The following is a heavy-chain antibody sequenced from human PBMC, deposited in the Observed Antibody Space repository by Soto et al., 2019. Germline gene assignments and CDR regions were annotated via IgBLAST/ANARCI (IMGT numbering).Heavy chain of an antibody. Sequence: QITLKESGPPLVKPTQTLTLTCTFSGFSLSSTRMAVGWIRQPPGKALEWLALIYWDDDKRYSPFLKSRLTITKDTPKNQVVLTMSNMDPVDTARYYCAHIVVAGLGYYFDYWGHGTLVTVS. CDR3: AHIVVAGLGYYFDY. J-gene: IGHJ4*01. V-gene: IGHV2-5*02. CDR2: IYWDDDK. CDR1: GFSLSSTRMA. D-gene: IGHD6-19*01.